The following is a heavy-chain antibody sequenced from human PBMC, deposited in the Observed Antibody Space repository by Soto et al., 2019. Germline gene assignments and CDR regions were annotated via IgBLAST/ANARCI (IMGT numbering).Heavy chain of an antibody. CDR1: GFTFSSYA. V-gene: IGHV3-23*01. D-gene: IGHD6-13*01. Sequence: LSLTCAASGFTFSSYAMSWVRQAPGKGLEWVSAISGSGGSTYYADSVKGRFTISRDNSKNTLYLQMNSLRAEDTAVYYCAKAGNQGIAAAGTLYYYYYGMDVWGQGTTVTVSS. CDR3: AKAGNQGIAAAGTLYYYYYGMDV. J-gene: IGHJ6*02. CDR2: ISGSGGST.